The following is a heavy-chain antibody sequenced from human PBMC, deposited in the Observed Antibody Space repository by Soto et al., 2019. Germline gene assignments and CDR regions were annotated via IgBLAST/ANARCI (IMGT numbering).Heavy chain of an antibody. Sequence: SETLSLTCAVYGGSFSGYYWSWIRQPPGKGLEWIGEINHSGSTNYNPSLKSRVTISVDTSKNQFSLKLSSVTAADTAVYYCARGAIFGVVNTYYYYGMDVWGQGTTVTVSS. V-gene: IGHV4-34*01. CDR2: INHSGST. J-gene: IGHJ6*02. CDR1: GGSFSGYY. D-gene: IGHD3-3*01. CDR3: ARGAIFGVVNTYYYYGMDV.